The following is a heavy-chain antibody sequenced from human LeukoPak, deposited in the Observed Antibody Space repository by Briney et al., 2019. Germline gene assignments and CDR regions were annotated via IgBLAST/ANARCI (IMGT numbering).Heavy chain of an antibody. Sequence: GGSLRLSCAGSGFTFSSSAMNWVRQVPGKGLEWVSSIDYDSSHIYYAASVRGRFSISRDNARDSVYLQMDSLRADDTAVYYCARDPERYLRMGHYDHWGQGTLVIVSS. D-gene: IGHD3-16*01. CDR1: GFTFSSSA. J-gene: IGHJ4*02. CDR2: IDYDSSHI. CDR3: ARDPERYLRMGHYDH. V-gene: IGHV3-21*01.